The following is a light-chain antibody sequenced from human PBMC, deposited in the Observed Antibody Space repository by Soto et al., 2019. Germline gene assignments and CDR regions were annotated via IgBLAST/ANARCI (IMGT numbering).Light chain of an antibody. CDR1: SSDIVIYNL. Sequence: QSALTQPASVSGSPGQSITISCTGASSDIVIYNLVSWYQQHPGKAPKLMIYESSKRPSGVSNRFSGSKSGNTASLTISGLQAEDEADYYCCSYASSSTLRVFGGGTKLTVL. CDR3: CSYASSSTLRV. V-gene: IGLV2-23*01. J-gene: IGLJ3*02. CDR2: ESS.